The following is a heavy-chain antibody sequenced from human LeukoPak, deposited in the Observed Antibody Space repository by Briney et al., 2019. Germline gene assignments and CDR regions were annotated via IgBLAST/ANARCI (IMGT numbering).Heavy chain of an antibody. CDR1: GFIFTNYA. D-gene: IGHD6-13*01. CDR3: ARDFWVSGRAGTS. V-gene: IGHV3-33*08. CDR2: IWYNGSNK. Sequence: PGGSLRLSCVASGFIFTNYAMNWVRQAPGKGLEWVAVIWYNGSNKYYADSVKGRFTISRDNSKNTLYLQMNSLRAEDTAVYYCARDFWVSGRAGTSWGQGTLVTVSS. J-gene: IGHJ4*02.